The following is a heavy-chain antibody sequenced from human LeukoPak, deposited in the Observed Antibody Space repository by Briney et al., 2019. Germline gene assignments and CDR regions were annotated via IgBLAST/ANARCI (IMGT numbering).Heavy chain of an antibody. CDR2: MKRDGSGI. Sequence: GGALRLSCAASGFTFSSSWKHWVRQAPGKGVVGVSRMKRDGSGINYAYSVKGRFTISRENAKNTLYLQMNSLRVEDTAVYYCGRGWYTWVDYWGQGTLVTVSS. CDR1: GFTFSSSW. CDR3: GRGWYTWVDY. J-gene: IGHJ4*02. D-gene: IGHD1-1*01. V-gene: IGHV3-74*01.